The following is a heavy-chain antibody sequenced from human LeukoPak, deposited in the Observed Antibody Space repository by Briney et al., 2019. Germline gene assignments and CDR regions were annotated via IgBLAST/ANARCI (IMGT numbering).Heavy chain of an antibody. V-gene: IGHV3-74*01. J-gene: IGHJ6*02. CDR2: ISTDGKST. Sequence: GGSLRLSCVASGFTFSNYWMLWVRKAPGKGLMWVSLISTDGKSTRYAESVKGRFTISRDNAKNALYLQMDILRVEDTALYFCVRDYQFIQEVWGQGTTVTVSS. D-gene: IGHD2-2*01. CDR3: VRDYQFIQEV. CDR1: GFTFSNYW.